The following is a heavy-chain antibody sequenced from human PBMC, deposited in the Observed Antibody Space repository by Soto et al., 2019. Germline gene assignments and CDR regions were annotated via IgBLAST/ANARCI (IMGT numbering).Heavy chain of an antibody. CDR2: INPTTGGT. Sequence: AAVKVSCKAPRYVFTGDYIHWVRQAPRQGLEWVGWINPTTGGTDYAQKFQGSGTVTRDTSSSTVYMEVNNLRFDATDVYYCARDLAPPRGPLLSGDYYGMDVWGEATEVTVSS. V-gene: IGHV1-2*04. CDR1: RYVFTGDY. J-gene: IGHJ6*04. D-gene: IGHD3-3*02. CDR3: ARDLAPPRGPLLSGDYYGMDV.